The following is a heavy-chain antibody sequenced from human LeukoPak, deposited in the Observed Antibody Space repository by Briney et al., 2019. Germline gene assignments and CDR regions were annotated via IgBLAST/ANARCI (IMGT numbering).Heavy chain of an antibody. D-gene: IGHD1-26*01. CDR3: AKDQWELTESNWFDP. J-gene: IGHJ5*02. V-gene: IGHV3-23*01. CDR1: GFTFSSYA. CDR2: ISGSGGST. Sequence: GRSLRLSCAASGFTFSSYAMHWVRQAPGKGLEWVSAISGSGGSTYYADSVKGRFTISRDNSKNTLYLQMNSLRAEDTAVYYCAKDQWELTESNWFDPWGQGTLVTVSS.